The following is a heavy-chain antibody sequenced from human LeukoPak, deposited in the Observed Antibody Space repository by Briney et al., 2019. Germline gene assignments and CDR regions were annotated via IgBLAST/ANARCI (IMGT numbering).Heavy chain of an antibody. CDR3: ASRKLGNDY. J-gene: IGHJ4*02. Sequence: SETLSLTCTISGGSVSDYYWSWIRQSPGKGLEWIGYIYHTGSTSYSPSLKSRVTISADTSQNQFSLKLSSATAADTAVYYCASRKLGNDYWGQGTLVTVSS. CDR1: GGSVSDYY. V-gene: IGHV4-59*02. CDR2: IYHTGST. D-gene: IGHD7-27*01.